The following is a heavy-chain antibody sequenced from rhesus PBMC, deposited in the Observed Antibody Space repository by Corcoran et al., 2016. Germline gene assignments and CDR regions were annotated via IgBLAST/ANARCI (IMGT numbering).Heavy chain of an antibody. V-gene: IGHV3-16*02. CDR3: ARAPRWSGSYDY. J-gene: IGHJ4*01. D-gene: IGHD1-44*02. CDR2: IKNKAGGGTA. Sequence: EVQLVESGGGLVQPGGSLRLSCAASGFTFSNYWMSWVRQAPGKGLDWVGRIKNKAGGGTAAYAESVKGRFTISRDDSKNPLYLQMNSLKTEDTAVYYCARAPRWSGSYDYWGQGVLVTVSS. CDR1: GFTFSNYW.